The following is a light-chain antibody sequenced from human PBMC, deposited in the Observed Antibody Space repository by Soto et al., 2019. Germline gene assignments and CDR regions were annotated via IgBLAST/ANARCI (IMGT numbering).Light chain of an antibody. CDR1: QSVDSN. V-gene: IGKV3D-15*01. CDR3: QQYDSWPLT. CDR2: GAS. Sequence: EIVMTQSPGTLSVSTGEGATLSCRASQSVDSNLAWYQQKPGQAPRLLIYGASTRATGIPDRFRGSGSETEFTLTISSLQAEDFAGYYCQQYDSWPLTFGVGTKVDIK. J-gene: IGKJ4*01.